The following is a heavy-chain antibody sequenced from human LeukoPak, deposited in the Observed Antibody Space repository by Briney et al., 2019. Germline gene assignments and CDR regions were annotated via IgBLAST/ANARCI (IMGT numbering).Heavy chain of an antibody. D-gene: IGHD3-3*01. CDR3: AKDNDFWSGRPYGMDV. V-gene: IGHV3-23*01. J-gene: IGHJ6*02. CDR2: ISGSGGST. CDR1: GFTFSSYA. Sequence: GGSLRLSCAASGFTFSSYAMSWVRQAPGKELEWVSAISGSGGSTYYADSVKGRFTISRDNSKNTLYLQMNSLRAEDTAVYYCAKDNDFWSGRPYGMDVWGQGTTVTVSS.